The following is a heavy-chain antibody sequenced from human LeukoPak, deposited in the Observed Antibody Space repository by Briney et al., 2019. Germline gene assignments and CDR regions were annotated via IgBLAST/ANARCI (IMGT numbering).Heavy chain of an antibody. CDR2: ISSSGNTI. D-gene: IGHD4-11*01. Sequence: GGSLRLSCAASGFTFSIYWMTWVRQAPGKGLEWVSYISSSGNTIYYANSVKGRFIISRDNAKSSLYLQMNSLRAEDTAIYYCARDPTTLTTFALGYFDYWGQGTLVTVSS. CDR3: ARDPTTLTTFALGYFDY. CDR1: GFTFSIYW. V-gene: IGHV3-48*04. J-gene: IGHJ4*02.